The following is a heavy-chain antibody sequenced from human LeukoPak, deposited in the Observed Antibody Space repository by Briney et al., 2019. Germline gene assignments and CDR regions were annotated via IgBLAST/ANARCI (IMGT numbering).Heavy chain of an antibody. V-gene: IGHV3-23*01. D-gene: IGHD2-2*02. Sequence: GGSLRLSCAASGFTFSSYGMHWVRQAPGRGLEWVSTISGTGSSTYYADSAKGRFTISRDNSKDTLFLQLNSLTAADTAMYFCAKASVAIPQYCNSWGQGTLVTVSS. CDR2: ISGTGSST. CDR3: AKASVAIPQYCNS. J-gene: IGHJ5*02. CDR1: GFTFSSYG.